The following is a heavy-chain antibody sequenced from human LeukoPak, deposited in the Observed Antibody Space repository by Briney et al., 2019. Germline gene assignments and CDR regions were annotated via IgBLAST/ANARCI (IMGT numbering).Heavy chain of an antibody. CDR1: GFTFSSYG. Sequence: GGSLRLSCAASGFTFSSYGMHWVRQAPGKGLEWVAFIRYDGSNKHYADSVKGRFTISRDNSKNTLYLQMNSLRAEDTAVYYCAKGRPIVVVVAATYYFDYWGQGTLVTVSS. CDR2: IRYDGSNK. J-gene: IGHJ4*02. CDR3: AKGRPIVVVVAATYYFDY. V-gene: IGHV3-30*02. D-gene: IGHD2-15*01.